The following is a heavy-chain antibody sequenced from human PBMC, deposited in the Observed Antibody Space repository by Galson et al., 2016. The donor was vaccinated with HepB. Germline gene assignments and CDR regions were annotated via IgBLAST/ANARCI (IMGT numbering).Heavy chain of an antibody. CDR3: ARDAMVPGLKPSVYFDG. D-gene: IGHD3-10*01. V-gene: IGHV1-69*08. Sequence: SVKVSCKASGGTFNTFNLNWVRQAPGQGLDWMGRIFPFLGATNYAQLFQGRVTFTVDRSTDTAYMELTSLTSDDPAVYFCARDAMVPGLKPSVYFDGWGQGTLVTVSS. CDR2: IFPFLGAT. J-gene: IGHJ4*02. CDR1: GGTFNTFN.